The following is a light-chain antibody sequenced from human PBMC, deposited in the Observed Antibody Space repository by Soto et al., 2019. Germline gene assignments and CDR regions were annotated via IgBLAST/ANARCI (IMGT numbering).Light chain of an antibody. Sequence: DIQMTQSPSTLSASVGDRATITCRASESISSWLAWYQQKPGKAPKLLIYRASNLESGVPSRFSGSGSGTDFTLTISSLQPEDFATYYCQEYHSFSVTFGQGTKVEIK. CDR1: ESISSW. J-gene: IGKJ1*01. V-gene: IGKV1-5*03. CDR2: RAS. CDR3: QEYHSFSVT.